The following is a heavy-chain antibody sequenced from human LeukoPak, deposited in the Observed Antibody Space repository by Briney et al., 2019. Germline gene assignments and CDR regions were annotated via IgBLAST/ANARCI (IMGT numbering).Heavy chain of an antibody. J-gene: IGHJ4*02. CDR2: VYYSGST. CDR1: GGSISTYY. D-gene: IGHD3-3*01. CDR3: ARGVANNDFRSGYYTEYYFDY. V-gene: IGHV4-59*01. Sequence: SGTLSLTCTVPGGSISTYYWTWIRQPPGKGLEWIGYVYYSGSTNYNPSLKGRVTISADTSENQFSLKLNSVTAADTAVYYCARGVANNDFRSGYYTEYYFDYWGQGTLVTVSS.